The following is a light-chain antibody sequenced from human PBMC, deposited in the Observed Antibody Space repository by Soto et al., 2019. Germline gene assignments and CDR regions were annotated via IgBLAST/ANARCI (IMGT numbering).Light chain of an antibody. CDR1: GGSIATNY. V-gene: IGLV6-57*02. CDR2: EDD. Sequence: NFMLTQPHSVSESPGKTVTISCTGSGGSIATNYVQWHQQRPGSAPTTVIYEDDKRPSGVPDRFSGSIDRSSNSASLIISGLKIEDEADHYRQSHDSLNVVFGSGTKLTVL. CDR3: QSHDSLNVV. J-gene: IGLJ2*01.